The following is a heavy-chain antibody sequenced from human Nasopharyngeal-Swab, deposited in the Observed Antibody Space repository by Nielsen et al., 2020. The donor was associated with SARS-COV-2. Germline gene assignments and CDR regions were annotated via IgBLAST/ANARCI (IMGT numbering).Heavy chain of an antibody. CDR3: ARRAARDGYNYEVDP. V-gene: IGHV5-51*01. D-gene: IGHD5-24*01. CDR2: VYPGNSEI. J-gene: IGHJ5*02. Sequence: GESLKISCMASGYSFVNHWIGWVRQKPGKGLEWMGMVYPGNSEIAYSPSFQGQVTISPDKSINTAYLQWSSLKTSDTAMYFCARRAARDGYNYEVDPWGQGTLVTVSS. CDR1: GYSFVNHW.